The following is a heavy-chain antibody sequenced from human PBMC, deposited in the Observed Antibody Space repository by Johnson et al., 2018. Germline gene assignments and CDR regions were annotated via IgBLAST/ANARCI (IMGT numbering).Heavy chain of an antibody. CDR3: AKERGCYLGYSYYYRDG. Sequence: QVQLVESGGGVVQPGRSLRLSCAASGFAFNTYGIHWVRQAPGKGLEWVAVISYGGSNTYYADSVKGRFTISRDNSKNMLYLEMNSLRAEDTAVYYCAKERGCYLGYSYYYRDGWGKGTTVTVSS. D-gene: IGHD3-16*02. V-gene: IGHV3-30*18. CDR2: ISYGGSNT. CDR1: GFAFNTYG. J-gene: IGHJ6*03.